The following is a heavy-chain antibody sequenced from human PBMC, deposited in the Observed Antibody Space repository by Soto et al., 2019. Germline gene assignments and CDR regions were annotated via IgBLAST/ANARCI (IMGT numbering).Heavy chain of an antibody. CDR2: IYYSGST. CDR1: GGSISSYY. V-gene: IGHV4-59*01. D-gene: IGHD2-8*01. Sequence: PSETLSLTCTVSGGSISSYYWSWIRQPPGKGLEWIGYIYYSGSTNYNPSLKSRVTISVDTSKNQFSLKLSSVTAADTAVYYCARTYGGYYHYWGQGTLVTVSS. CDR3: ARTYGGYYHY. J-gene: IGHJ4*02.